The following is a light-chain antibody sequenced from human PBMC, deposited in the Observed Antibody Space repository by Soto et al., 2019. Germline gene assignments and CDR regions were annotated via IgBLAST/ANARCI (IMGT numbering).Light chain of an antibody. CDR2: EGS. Sequence: QSALTQPASVSGSPGQSITISCTGTSSDVGSYNLVSWYQQHPGKAPKLMIYEGSKRPSGVSNRFSGSKSGNTASLTISGLQDEEEAADYCCSYSGSSTAFVVFGGGTKLTVL. CDR3: CSYSGSSTAFVV. V-gene: IGLV2-23*01. J-gene: IGLJ2*01. CDR1: SSDVGSYNL.